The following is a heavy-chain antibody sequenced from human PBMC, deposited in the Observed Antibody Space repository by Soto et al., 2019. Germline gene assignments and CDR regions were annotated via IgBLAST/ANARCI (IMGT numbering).Heavy chain of an antibody. D-gene: IGHD6-13*01. CDR2: ISSNGGST. V-gene: IGHV3-64D*06. CDR1: GFTFSSYA. Sequence: GGSLRLSCSASGFTFSSYAMHWVRQAPGKGLEYVSAISSNGGSTYYADSVKGRFTISRDNSKNTLYLQMSSLRAEDTAVYYCVKEGPAATPVNPNFDYWGQGTLVTVSS. CDR3: VKEGPAATPVNPNFDY. J-gene: IGHJ4*02.